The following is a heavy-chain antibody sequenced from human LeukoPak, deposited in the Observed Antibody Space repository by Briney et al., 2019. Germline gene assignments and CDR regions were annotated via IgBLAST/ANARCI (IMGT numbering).Heavy chain of an antibody. CDR1: GFTFSSYA. CDR2: VSGSDDSK. J-gene: IGHJ4*02. D-gene: IGHD5-18*01. Sequence: GGSLRLSCAASGFTFSSYAMTWVRRAPGKGLEWVSVVSGSDDSKYYADSVKGRFSISRDNSKNTLYLQINSLRADDTAVYYCAKSLRAYSYGYFDYWGQGTLLTVSS. CDR3: AKSLRAYSYGYFDY. V-gene: IGHV3-23*01.